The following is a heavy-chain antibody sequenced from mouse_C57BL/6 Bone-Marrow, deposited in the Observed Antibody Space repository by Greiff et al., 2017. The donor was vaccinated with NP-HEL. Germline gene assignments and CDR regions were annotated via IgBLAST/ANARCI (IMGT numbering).Heavy chain of an antibody. J-gene: IGHJ1*03. CDR2: IWWDDDK. V-gene: IGHV8-8*01. CDR3: ARVDNYFDV. D-gene: IGHD1-3*01. CDR1: GFSLSTFGMG. Sequence: QVTLKESGPGILQPSQTLSLTCSFSGFSLSTFGMGVGWIRQPSGKGLDWLAHIWWDDDKYYNPALKSGLTISKDTSKNQLLLKIATVDTADASSYCCARVDNYFDVWGKGTTVTVSS.